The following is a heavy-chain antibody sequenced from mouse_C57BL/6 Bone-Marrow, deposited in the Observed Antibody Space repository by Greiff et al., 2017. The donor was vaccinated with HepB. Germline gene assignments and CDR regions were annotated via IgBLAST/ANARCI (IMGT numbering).Heavy chain of an antibody. CDR3: ARRSCRYWYFDV. J-gene: IGHJ1*03. CDR2: IYPGDGDT. V-gene: IGHV1-82*01. CDR1: GYAFSSSW. Sequence: VKLQESGPELVKPGASVKISCKASGYAFSSSWMNWVKQRPGKGLEWIGRIYPGDGDTNYNGKFKGKATLTADKSSSAAYMQLSSLTSEDSAVYVCARRSCRYWYFDVWGTGTTVTVSS.